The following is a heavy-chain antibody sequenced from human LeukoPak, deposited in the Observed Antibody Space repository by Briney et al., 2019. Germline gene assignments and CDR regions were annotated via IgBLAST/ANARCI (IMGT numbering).Heavy chain of an antibody. CDR3: ARVKVRGPTYYFDY. Sequence: ASVKVSCKASGYTFTSYAMSWVRQAPGQGLEWMGWINTNTGNPTYAQGFTGRFVFSLDTSVSTAYLQISSLKAEDTAVYYCARVKVRGPTYYFDYWGQGTLVTVSS. D-gene: IGHD3-10*01. V-gene: IGHV7-4-1*02. J-gene: IGHJ4*02. CDR1: GYTFTSYA. CDR2: INTNTGNP.